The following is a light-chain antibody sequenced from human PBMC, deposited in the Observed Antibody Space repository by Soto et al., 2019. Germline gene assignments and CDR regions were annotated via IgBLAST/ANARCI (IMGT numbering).Light chain of an antibody. CDR1: QSLSSGY. CDR2: DAS. J-gene: IGKJ5*01. CDR3: QQRSTWPPGIT. Sequence: ESVWTHSPATRSLSNGERATLSCRASQSLSSGYLAWYQQKPGQAPRLLIYDASNRATGIPARFSGSGSGTDFTLTISSLEPEDFAVYYCQQRSTWPPGITFGQGTLLEVK. V-gene: IGKV3-11*01.